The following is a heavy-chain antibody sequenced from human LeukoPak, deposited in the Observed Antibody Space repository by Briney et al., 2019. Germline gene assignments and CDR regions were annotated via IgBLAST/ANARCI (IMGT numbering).Heavy chain of an antibody. V-gene: IGHV2-5*01. CDR1: VFSLSTSGVG. CDR3: AHSRYYDFWSGSLFDY. J-gene: IGHJ4*02. D-gene: IGHD3-3*01. CDR2: IYWNDDK. Sequence: SGPTLVNPTQTLTLTCTFSVFSLSTSGVGVGWIRQPPGKALEWLALIYWNDDKRYSPSLKSRLTITKDTSKNQVVLTMTNMDPVDTATYYCAHSRYYDFWSGSLFDYWGQGTLVTVSS.